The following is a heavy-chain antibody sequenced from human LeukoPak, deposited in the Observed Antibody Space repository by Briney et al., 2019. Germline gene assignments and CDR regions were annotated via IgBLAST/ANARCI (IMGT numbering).Heavy chain of an antibody. J-gene: IGHJ3*02. Sequence: GGSLRLSCAASGFTFSTYPIHWVRQAPGKGLEWVSSISSSSSYIYYADSVKGRFTISRDNAKNSLYLQMNSLRAEDTAVYYCARGGYGGNFDAFDIWGQGTMVTVSS. CDR3: ARGGYGGNFDAFDI. D-gene: IGHD4-23*01. CDR1: GFTFSTYP. V-gene: IGHV3-21*01. CDR2: ISSSSSYI.